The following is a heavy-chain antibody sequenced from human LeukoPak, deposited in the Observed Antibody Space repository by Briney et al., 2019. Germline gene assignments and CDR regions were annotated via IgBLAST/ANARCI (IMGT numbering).Heavy chain of an antibody. D-gene: IGHD3-16*01. Sequence: ASVKVSCKASGYTFTGYYMHWVRQAPRQGLEWMGWTNPNSGGTNYAQKFQGRVTMTRDTSISTAYMELSRLRSDDTAVYYCARGLRLGEGVQDPFGDYWGQGTLVTVSS. V-gene: IGHV1-2*02. CDR3: ARGLRLGEGVQDPFGDY. J-gene: IGHJ4*02. CDR2: TNPNSGGT. CDR1: GYTFTGYY.